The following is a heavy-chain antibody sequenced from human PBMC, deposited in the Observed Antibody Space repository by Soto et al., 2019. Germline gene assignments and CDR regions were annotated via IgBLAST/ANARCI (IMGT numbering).Heavy chain of an antibody. CDR1: GFTFSSYA. CDR2: ISYDGSNK. J-gene: IGHJ6*02. D-gene: IGHD4-17*01. V-gene: IGHV3-30-3*01. Sequence: PGGSLRLSCAASGFTFSSYAMHWVRQAPGKGLEWVAVISYDGSNKYYADSVKGRFTISRDNSKNTLYLQMNSLRAEDTAVYYCARAFFRDYGGNYYYYYGMDVWGQGTTVTVSS. CDR3: ARAFFRDYGGNYYYYYGMDV.